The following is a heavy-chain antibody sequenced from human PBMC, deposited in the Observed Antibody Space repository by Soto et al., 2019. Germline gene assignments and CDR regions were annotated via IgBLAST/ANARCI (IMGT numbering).Heavy chain of an antibody. CDR2: IKSGGSEK. Sequence: GGSLRLSCATSGFTFSSVWMSWVRQAPGKGLEWVANIKSGGSEKYYVDFVKGRFTISRDNAKNSLDLLMNSLRPDGTAMYYCARGRGLDVWGQGTTVTVSS. CDR1: GFTFSSVW. J-gene: IGHJ6*02. CDR3: ARGRGLDV. V-gene: IGHV3-7*01.